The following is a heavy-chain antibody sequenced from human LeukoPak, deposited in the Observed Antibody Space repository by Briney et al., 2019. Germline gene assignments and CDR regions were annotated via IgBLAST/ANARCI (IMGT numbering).Heavy chain of an antibody. J-gene: IGHJ4*02. D-gene: IGHD3-16*01. CDR3: ARDLSLLGLDD. CDR2: IGVSGIHT. Sequence: GGSLRLSCAASGFTFSTYNINWVRQAPGKGLEWVSAIGVSGIHTYFADSVKGRFSISRDDSRNTVYLQMKSLRAGDTALYFCARDLSLLGLDDWGQGTLVTVSS. V-gene: IGHV3-21*04. CDR1: GFTFSTYN.